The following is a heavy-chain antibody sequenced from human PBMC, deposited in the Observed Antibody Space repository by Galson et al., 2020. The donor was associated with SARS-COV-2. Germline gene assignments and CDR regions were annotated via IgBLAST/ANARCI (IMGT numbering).Heavy chain of an antibody. Sequence: ISCKVSGYTLTELSMHWVRQAPGKGLEWMGGFDPEDGETIYAQKFQGRVTMTEDTSTDTAYMELSSLRSEDTAVYYCATLGSLGDPYSYYYYFYYMDVWGKGTTVTVSS. J-gene: IGHJ6*03. V-gene: IGHV1-24*01. CDR3: ATLGSLGDPYSYYYYFYYMDV. D-gene: IGHD3-10*01. CDR1: GYTLTELS. CDR2: FDPEDGET.